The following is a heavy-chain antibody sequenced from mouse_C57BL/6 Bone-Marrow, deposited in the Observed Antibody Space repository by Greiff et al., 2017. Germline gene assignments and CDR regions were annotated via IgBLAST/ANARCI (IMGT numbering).Heavy chain of an antibody. V-gene: IGHV1-7*01. CDR1: GYTFTSYW. J-gene: IGHJ2*01. Sequence: VQLQQSGAELAKPGASVKLSCKASGYTFTSYWMHWVKQRPGQGLEWIGYINPSSGYTKYNQKFKDKATVTADKSSSTAYMQLSSLTYEDSAVYYCANFYFDYWGQGTTLTVSS. CDR3: ANFYFDY. CDR2: INPSSGYT.